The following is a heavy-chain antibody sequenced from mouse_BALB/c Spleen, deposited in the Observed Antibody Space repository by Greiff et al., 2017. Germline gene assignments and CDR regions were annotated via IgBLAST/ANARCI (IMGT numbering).Heavy chain of an antibody. Sequence: QVQLKESGAELVRPGTSVKVSCKASGYAFTNYLIEWVKQRPGQGLEWIGVINPGSGGTNYNEKFKGKATLTADKSSSTAYMQLSSLTSDDSAVYFCARGDYYGSSPWFAYWGQGTLVTVSA. CDR3: ARGDYYGSSPWFAY. D-gene: IGHD1-1*01. V-gene: IGHV1-54*01. CDR1: GYAFTNYL. CDR2: INPGSGGT. J-gene: IGHJ3*01.